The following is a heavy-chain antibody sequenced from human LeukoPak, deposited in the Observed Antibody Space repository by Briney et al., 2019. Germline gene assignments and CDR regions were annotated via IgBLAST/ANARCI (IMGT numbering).Heavy chain of an antibody. Sequence: GGSLRLSCAASGFTFSSYAMSWVRQAPGKGLEWVSSISGGGGSTYHADSVKGRFTISRDNSKNMLYLQMNSLRAEDTAVYYCARDQVRAAGTPHFDYWGQGTLVTVSS. V-gene: IGHV3-23*01. J-gene: IGHJ4*02. D-gene: IGHD6-13*01. CDR2: ISGGGGST. CDR1: GFTFSSYA. CDR3: ARDQVRAAGTPHFDY.